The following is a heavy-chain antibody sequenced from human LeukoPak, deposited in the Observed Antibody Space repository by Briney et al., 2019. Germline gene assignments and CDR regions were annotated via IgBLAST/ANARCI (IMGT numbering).Heavy chain of an antibody. V-gene: IGHV3-23*01. Sequence: GGSLRLACAASGFTFSSYAMSSVRQAPGKGLEWVSAISGSGGSTYYADSVKGRFTISRDNSKNTLYLQMNSLRAEDTAVYYCASRIAVAGLVYRGQGTLVTVSS. CDR1: GFTFSSYA. CDR2: ISGSGGST. CDR3: ASRIAVAGLVY. D-gene: IGHD6-19*01. J-gene: IGHJ4*02.